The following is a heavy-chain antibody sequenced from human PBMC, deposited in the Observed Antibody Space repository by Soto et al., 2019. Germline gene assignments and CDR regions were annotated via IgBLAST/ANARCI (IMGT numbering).Heavy chain of an antibody. CDR2: FDPEDGET. Sequence: ASVKVSCKVSGYTLTELSMHWVRQAPGKGLEWMGGFDPEDGETIYAQKFQGRVTMTEDTSTDTAYMELSSLRSEDTAVYYRATDSGVTIFGVVIHLYGMDVWGQGTTVTVSS. J-gene: IGHJ6*02. CDR3: ATDSGVTIFGVVIHLYGMDV. CDR1: GYTLTELS. D-gene: IGHD3-3*01. V-gene: IGHV1-24*01.